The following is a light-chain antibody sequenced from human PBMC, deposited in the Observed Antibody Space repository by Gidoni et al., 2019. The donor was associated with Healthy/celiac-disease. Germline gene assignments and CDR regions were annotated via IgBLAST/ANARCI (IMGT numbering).Light chain of an antibody. CDR2: DAS. Sequence: EIVLTQSPATLSLSPGERATLSCRDSQRVSSYLAWYQQTPGTAPRLRIYDASNRATGIPARFRGSGSGTDFTLTISSLEPEDFAVYYCQQRINWLTFGGGTKVEIK. V-gene: IGKV3-11*01. J-gene: IGKJ4*01. CDR1: QRVSSY. CDR3: QQRINWLT.